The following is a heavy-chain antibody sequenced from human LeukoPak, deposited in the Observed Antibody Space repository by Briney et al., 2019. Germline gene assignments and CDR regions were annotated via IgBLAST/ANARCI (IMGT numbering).Heavy chain of an antibody. J-gene: IGHJ4*02. V-gene: IGHV4-38-2*01. CDR1: GYSISSGYY. Sequence: SETLSLTCAVSGYSISSGYYWGWIRQPPGKGLERFGNIYHSGSNYYKPSLKSRVTISVDTSKNQFSLNLTSVTAADTAVYYCARRQKCYRDYWGQGTLVTVSS. D-gene: IGHD3-16*02. CDR3: ARRQKCYRDY. CDR2: IYHSGSN.